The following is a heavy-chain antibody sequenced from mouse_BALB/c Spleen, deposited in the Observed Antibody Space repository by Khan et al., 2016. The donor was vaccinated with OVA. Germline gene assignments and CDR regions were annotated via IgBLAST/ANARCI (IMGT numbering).Heavy chain of an antibody. CDR2: ISTGGRKI. J-gene: IGHJ2*01. D-gene: IGHD1-1*01. V-gene: IGHV5-9-1*01. CDR1: GLTFSSSA. CDR3: AGSITPVVAFYY. Sequence: EVKLVESGGGLVKSGGSLKLSCAASGLTFSSSAMSWVRQTPEKRLEWVATISTGGRKIYYADSVKGRFTISRDNAKNTLSLQMSSLRSEDTAMYYCAGSITPVVAFYYWGQGTTLTVSS.